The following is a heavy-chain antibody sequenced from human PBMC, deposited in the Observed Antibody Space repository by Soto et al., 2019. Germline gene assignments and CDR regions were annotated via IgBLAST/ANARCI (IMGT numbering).Heavy chain of an antibody. J-gene: IGHJ4*02. CDR2: IYYSAST. Sequence: SETLSLTCTVSGGSISSYYWSWIRQPPGKGLEWIGYIYYSASTNYSPSLKSRVTISVDTSKNQFSLRLNSVTAADTAVYYCARSSIKPQVFMYPFDSWSQGTLVTVS. CDR1: GGSISSYY. D-gene: IGHD3-3*01. CDR3: ARSSIKPQVFMYPFDS. V-gene: IGHV4-59*08.